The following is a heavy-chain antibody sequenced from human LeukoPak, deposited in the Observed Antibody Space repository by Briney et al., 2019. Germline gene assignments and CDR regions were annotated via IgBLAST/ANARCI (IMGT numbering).Heavy chain of an antibody. Sequence: MFQGRVTMTRDTSLSTAYMELSRLRSDDTAVYYCARGYYDILTGYYIPFDYWGQGTLVTVSS. V-gene: IGHV1-2*02. CDR3: ARGYYDILTGYYIPFDY. D-gene: IGHD3-9*01. J-gene: IGHJ4*02.